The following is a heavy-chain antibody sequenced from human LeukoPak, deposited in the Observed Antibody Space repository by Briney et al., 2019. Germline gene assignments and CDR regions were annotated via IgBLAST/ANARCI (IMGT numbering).Heavy chain of an antibody. CDR3: ASSSGYPYYFDY. CDR1: GGSISSYH. Sequence: PSETLSLTCTVSGGSISSYHWSWIRQPPGKGLEWIGYIYYSGSTNYNPSLKSRVTISVDTSKNQFSLKLSSVTAADTAVYYCASSSGYPYYFDYWGQGTLVTVSS. V-gene: IGHV4-59*08. J-gene: IGHJ4*02. CDR2: IYYSGST. D-gene: IGHD3-22*01.